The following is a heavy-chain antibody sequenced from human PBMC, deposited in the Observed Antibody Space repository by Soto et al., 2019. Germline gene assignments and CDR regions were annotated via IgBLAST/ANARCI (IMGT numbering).Heavy chain of an antibody. CDR3: ARERGDYYYYGMDV. V-gene: IGHV4-31*03. CDR2: IYYSGST. Sequence: TLSLTCTVAGCSISSGGYYWSWIRQHPGKGLEWIGYIYYSGSTYYNPSLKSRVTISVDTSKNRFSLKLSSVTAADTAVYYCARERGDYYYYGMDVWGQGTTVTVSS. J-gene: IGHJ6*02. CDR1: GCSISSGGYY. D-gene: IGHD1-26*01.